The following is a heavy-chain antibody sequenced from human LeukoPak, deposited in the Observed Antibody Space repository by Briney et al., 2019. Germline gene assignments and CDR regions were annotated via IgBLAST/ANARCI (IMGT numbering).Heavy chain of an antibody. Sequence: PSETLSLTCIVSGGSISSYYWSWVRQPPGKGLDWIAYIHYSPSPNHDPSLHNRHTISVEPSKTEYSLTLSSVHAADTAVYYCARTSIVGRIIDNWGQGTLVTVSS. CDR1: GGSISSYY. V-gene: IGHV4-59*08. D-gene: IGHD6-6*01. J-gene: IGHJ4*02. CDR3: ARTSIVGRIIDN. CDR2: IHYSPSP.